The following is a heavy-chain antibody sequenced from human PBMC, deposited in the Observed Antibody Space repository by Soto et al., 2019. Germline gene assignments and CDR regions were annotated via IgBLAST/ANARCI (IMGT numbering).Heavy chain of an antibody. Sequence: QVQLLESGGGVVQPGRSLRLSCAASGFSFSDYGMHWVRQAPGKGLEWVSLIWHDGRKTYYADSVKGRFTISRDNSKNTMYMEMNSLRDEDTAVDSCVRNAGEAGATKPFYFDFWGQGTLVTVSS. CDR3: VRNAGEAGATKPFYFDF. D-gene: IGHD6-25*01. CDR1: GFSFSDYG. CDR2: IWHDGRKT. V-gene: IGHV3-33*01. J-gene: IGHJ4*02.